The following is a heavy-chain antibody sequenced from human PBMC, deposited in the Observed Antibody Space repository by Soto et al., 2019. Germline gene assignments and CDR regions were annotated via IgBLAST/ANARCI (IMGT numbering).Heavy chain of an antibody. Sequence: QGQLQESGPGLVKPSQTLSLTCSVSGVSLTSGTYYWSWIRQHPGKGLEWIGYIFYSGSTDYNPSLKSRVNISVDTSKNQFSLKLSSVTAADTAVYYCASTEDFFDYWGQGTLVTVSS. CDR2: IFYSGST. CDR3: ASTEDFFDY. CDR1: GVSLTSGTYY. J-gene: IGHJ4*02. V-gene: IGHV4-31*03.